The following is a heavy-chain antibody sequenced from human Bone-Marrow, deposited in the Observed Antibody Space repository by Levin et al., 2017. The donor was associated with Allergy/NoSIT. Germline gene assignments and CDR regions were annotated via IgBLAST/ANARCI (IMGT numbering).Heavy chain of an antibody. CDR1: GFTFSSYA. D-gene: IGHD3-9*01. J-gene: IGHJ6*02. Sequence: GESLKISCAASGFTFSSYAIHWVRQAPGKGMEWLAVISYDGSNKYYADSVKGRFTISRDNSKKTLYLQMNSLRAEDTAVYYCARNHQYYDILTGSPEVYYYYGMDVWGQGTTVTVSS. V-gene: IGHV3-30-3*01. CDR2: ISYDGSNK. CDR3: ARNHQYYDILTGSPEVYYYYGMDV.